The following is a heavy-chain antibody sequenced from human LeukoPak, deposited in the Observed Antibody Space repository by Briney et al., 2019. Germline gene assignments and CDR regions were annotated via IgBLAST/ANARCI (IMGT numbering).Heavy chain of an antibody. D-gene: IGHD1-1*01. CDR1: GYTFTGYY. J-gene: IGHJ4*02. CDR3: ATDPTTAGTTRFDY. Sequence: ASVKVSCKASGYTFTGYYMHWVRQAPGQGLEWMGWINPNSGGTNYAQKFQGRVTMTRDTSISTAYMELSRLRSDDTAVYYCATDPTTAGTTRFDYWGQGTLVTVSS. CDR2: INPNSGGT. V-gene: IGHV1-2*02.